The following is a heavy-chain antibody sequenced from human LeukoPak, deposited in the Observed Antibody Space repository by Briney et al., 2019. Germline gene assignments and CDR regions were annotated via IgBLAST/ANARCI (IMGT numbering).Heavy chain of an antibody. CDR3: ARDFLGYSYGYSTFDY. CDR1: DYSISNGYY. D-gene: IGHD5-18*01. V-gene: IGHV4-38-2*02. CDR2: IYHSGST. J-gene: IGHJ4*02. Sequence: SETLSLTCTVSDYSISNGYYWGWIRQPPGKGLEWIGSIYHSGSTYYNPSLKSRVTISVDTSKNQFSLKLSSVTAADTAVYYCARDFLGYSYGYSTFDYWGQGTLVTVSS.